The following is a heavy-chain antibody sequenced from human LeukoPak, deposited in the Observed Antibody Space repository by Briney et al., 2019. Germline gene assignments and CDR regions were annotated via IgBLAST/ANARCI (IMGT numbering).Heavy chain of an antibody. D-gene: IGHD5-24*01. J-gene: IGHJ4*02. V-gene: IGHV1-2*02. CDR2: INPKSGGT. Sequence: SVTVSCKASGYTFTDYNMHWVRQAPGQGLEWMGWINPKSGGTNYAQKFQGRVTMTRDTSISTAYMELSRLRSDDTAVYYCAPSDVFYFDDWGQGTLVTVS. CDR3: APSDVFYFDD. CDR1: GYTFTDYN.